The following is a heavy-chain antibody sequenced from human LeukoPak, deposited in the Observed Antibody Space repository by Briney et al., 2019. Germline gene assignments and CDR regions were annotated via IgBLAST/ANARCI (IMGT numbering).Heavy chain of an antibody. V-gene: IGHV3-23*01. CDR2: ISGSGGST. CDR1: GFTFSSYA. Sequence: GGSLRLSCAASGFTFSSYAMSWVRQAPGKGLEWVSAISGSGGSTYYADSVKGRFAISRDNSKNTLYLQMNSLRAEDTAVYYCAHAAGKQYYFDYWGQGTLVTVSS. CDR3: AHAAGKQYYFDY. D-gene: IGHD6-13*01. J-gene: IGHJ4*02.